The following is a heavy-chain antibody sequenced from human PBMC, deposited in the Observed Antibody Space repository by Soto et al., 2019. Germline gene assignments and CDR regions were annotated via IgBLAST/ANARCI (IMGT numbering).Heavy chain of an antibody. V-gene: IGHV3-23*01. CDR1: GFIFSSYA. D-gene: IGHD5-12*01. CDR2: ISGSGGST. Sequence: EVQLLESGGGLVQPGGSLRLSCAASGFIFSSYAMSWVRQAPGKGLEWVSVISGSGGSTYYADSVKGRFIISRDNSKNTLFLQMNSLRAEDTAVYYCAKAVEMATIFFDSWGQGTLVTVSS. J-gene: IGHJ4*02. CDR3: AKAVEMATIFFDS.